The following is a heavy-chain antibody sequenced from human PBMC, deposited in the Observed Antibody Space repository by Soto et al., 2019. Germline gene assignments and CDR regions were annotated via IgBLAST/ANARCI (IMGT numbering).Heavy chain of an antibody. CDR2: ISAYNGDT. D-gene: IGHD6-6*01. V-gene: IGHV1-18*01. CDR3: ARGRRLVGYLYYYRGV. CDR1: GYTFTNYG. Sequence: ASVKVSCKASGYTFTNYGITWVRQAPGQGLEWMGWISAYNGDTHYTQRLQGRVTMTTDTSTSTAYMELRGLRSDDTAVYYCARGRRLVGYLYYYRGVGGKGTRFTVPS. J-gene: IGHJ6*03.